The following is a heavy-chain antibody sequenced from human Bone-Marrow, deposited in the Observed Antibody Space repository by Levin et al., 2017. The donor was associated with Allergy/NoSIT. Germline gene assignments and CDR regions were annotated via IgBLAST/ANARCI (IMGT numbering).Heavy chain of an antibody. CDR3: AKDVAVAGPRDYYYDGMDG. CDR2: ISYDGSNK. D-gene: IGHD6-19*01. J-gene: IGHJ6*02. CDR1: GFTFSSYG. Sequence: TGESLKISCAASGFTFSSYGMHWVRQAPGKGLEWVAVISYDGSNKYYADSVKGRFTISRDNSKNTLYLQMNSLRAEDTAVYYCAKDVAVAGPRDYYYDGMDGWGQGTTVTVSS. V-gene: IGHV3-30*18.